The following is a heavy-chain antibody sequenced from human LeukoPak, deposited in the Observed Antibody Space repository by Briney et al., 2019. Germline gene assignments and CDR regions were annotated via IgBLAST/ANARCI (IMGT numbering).Heavy chain of an antibody. CDR2: ISYDGSNK. Sequence: GGSLRLSCAASGFTVSSNYMSWVRQAPGKGLEWVAVISYDGSNKYYADSVKGRFTISRDNSKNTLYLQMNSLRAEDTAVYYCAKSPAPRAALDYWGQGTLVTVTS. D-gene: IGHD2-2*01. V-gene: IGHV3-30*18. J-gene: IGHJ4*02. CDR3: AKSPAPRAALDY. CDR1: GFTVSSNY.